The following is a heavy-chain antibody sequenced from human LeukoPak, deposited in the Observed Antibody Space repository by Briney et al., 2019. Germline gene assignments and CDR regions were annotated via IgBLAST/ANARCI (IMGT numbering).Heavy chain of an antibody. CDR1: GGSISSSSYY. J-gene: IGHJ3*02. CDR3: ARYDFHDAIDI. D-gene: IGHD3-3*01. V-gene: IGHV4-39*01. Sequence: PSETLSLTCTVSGGSISSSSYYWGWIRQPPGKGLEWIGSIYYSGSTYYNPSLKSRVTISVDTSKNQFSLKLSSVTAADTAVYYCARYDFHDAIDIWGRGTMVTVSS. CDR2: IYYSGST.